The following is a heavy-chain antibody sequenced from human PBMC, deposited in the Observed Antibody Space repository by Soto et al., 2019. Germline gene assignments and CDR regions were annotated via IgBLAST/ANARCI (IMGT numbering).Heavy chain of an antibody. D-gene: IGHD3-10*01. CDR1: GFPFSRDW. J-gene: IGHJ4*02. CDR2: INTDGSGT. V-gene: IGHV3-74*01. CDR3: ARDRPGSKNYLGY. Sequence: GGSLTRSCAASGFPFSRDWMHWVRQAPGKGLVWVSRINTDGSGTSYADSVKGRFTISRDNAKNTRYLQMNSLRAEDTAVYYFARDRPGSKNYLGYGGEGNMVTVPS.